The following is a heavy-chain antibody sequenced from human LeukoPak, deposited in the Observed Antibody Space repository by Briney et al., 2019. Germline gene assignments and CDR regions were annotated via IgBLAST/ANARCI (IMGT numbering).Heavy chain of an antibody. V-gene: IGHV3-48*01. CDR3: ARDGETIFGVVIIYYYYYMDV. J-gene: IGHJ6*03. CDR2: ISSSSSTI. D-gene: IGHD3-3*01. CDR1: GVTFSNYS. Sequence: GGSLRLSCAASGVTFSNYSMNWVRQAPGKGLEWVSYISSSSSTIYYADSVKGRFTISRDNAKNSLYLQMNSLRAEDTAVYYCARDGETIFGVVIIYYYYYMDVWGKGTTVTVSS.